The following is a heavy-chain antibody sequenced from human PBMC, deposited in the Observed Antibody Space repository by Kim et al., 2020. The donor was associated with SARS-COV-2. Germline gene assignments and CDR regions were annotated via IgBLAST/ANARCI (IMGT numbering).Heavy chain of an antibody. CDR2: IYYSGST. D-gene: IGHD1-20*01. CDR1: GGSISSSSYY. CDR3: ARNLGLGYNWNPGWFDP. Sequence: SETLSLTCTVSGGSISSSSYYWGWIRQPPGKGLEWIGSIYYSGSTYYNPSLKSRVTISVDTSKNQFSLKLSSVTAADTAVYYCARNLGLGYNWNPGWFDPWGQGTLVTVSS. V-gene: IGHV4-39*01. J-gene: IGHJ5*02.